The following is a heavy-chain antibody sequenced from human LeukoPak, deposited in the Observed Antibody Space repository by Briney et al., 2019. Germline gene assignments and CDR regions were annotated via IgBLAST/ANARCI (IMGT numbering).Heavy chain of an antibody. Sequence: GGSLRLSCAASGFTFSSYAMSWVRQAPGKGLEWVSAISGSGGSTYYADSVRGRFTISRDNSKNTLYLQMNSLRAEDTAVYYCAKDPWEGYDAFDIWGQGTMVTVSS. V-gene: IGHV3-23*01. CDR1: GFTFSSYA. D-gene: IGHD1-26*01. CDR2: ISGSGGST. CDR3: AKDPWEGYDAFDI. J-gene: IGHJ3*02.